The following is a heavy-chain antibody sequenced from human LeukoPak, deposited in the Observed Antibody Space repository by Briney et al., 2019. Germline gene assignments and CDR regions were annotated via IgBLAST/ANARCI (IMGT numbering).Heavy chain of an antibody. V-gene: IGHV3-66*01. CDR2: IYSGGST. J-gene: IGHJ2*01. CDR3: ARDHTSSSWYHWYFDL. D-gene: IGHD6-13*01. Sequence: GGSLRLSCAAPGFTVSSNYMSWVRQAPGKGLEWVSVIYSGGSTYYADSVKGRFTISRDNSKNTLYLQMNSLRAEDTAVYYCARDHTSSSWYHWYFDLWGRGTLVTVSS. CDR1: GFTVSSNY.